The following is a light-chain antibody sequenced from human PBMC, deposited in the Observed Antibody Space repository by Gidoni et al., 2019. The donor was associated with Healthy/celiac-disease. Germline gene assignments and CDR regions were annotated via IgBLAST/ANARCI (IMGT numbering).Light chain of an antibody. CDR2: DAS. CDR1: QDISNY. CDR3: QQYDNLLCS. J-gene: IGKJ2*04. Sequence: DIQMTQSPSSLSASVGDRVTIPCQAIQDISNYLNWYQQEPGKAPKPLIYDASNLETGVPSRFSGSGSGTDFTFTISSLQPEDIATYYCQQYDNLLCSFGQGTKLEIK. V-gene: IGKV1-33*01.